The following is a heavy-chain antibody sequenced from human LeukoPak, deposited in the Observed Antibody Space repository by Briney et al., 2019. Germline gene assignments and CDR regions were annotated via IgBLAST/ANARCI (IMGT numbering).Heavy chain of an antibody. V-gene: IGHV1-69*05. CDR2: IIPIFGTA. Sequence: SVKVSCKASGGTFSSYAISWVRQAPGQGLEWMGGIIPIFGTANYAQKFQGRVTITTDESTSTAYMELSSLRSEDTAVYYCARVGAARPLYYYYMDVWGKGTTVTVSS. CDR1: GGTFSSYA. J-gene: IGHJ6*03. D-gene: IGHD6-6*01. CDR3: ARVGAARPLYYYYMDV.